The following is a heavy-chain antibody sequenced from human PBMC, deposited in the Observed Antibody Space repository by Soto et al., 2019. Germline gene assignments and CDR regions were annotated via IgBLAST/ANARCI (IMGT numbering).Heavy chain of an antibody. D-gene: IGHD3-22*01. CDR1: GCTFGSYS. CDR3: ARVQDYYDSSGYRAYYFDY. CDR2: ISSSSSYI. J-gene: IGHJ4*02. V-gene: IGHV3-21*01. Sequence: PXGSLRLSCAASGCTFGSYSMNWVRQAPGNGLEWVSSISSSSSYIYYADSVKGRFTISRDNAKNSLYLQMNSLRAEDTAVYYCARVQDYYDSSGYRAYYFDYWGQGTLVTVSS.